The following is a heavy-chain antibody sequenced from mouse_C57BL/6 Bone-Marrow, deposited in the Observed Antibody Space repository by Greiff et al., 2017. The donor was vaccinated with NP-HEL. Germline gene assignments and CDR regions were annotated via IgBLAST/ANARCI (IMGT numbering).Heavy chain of an antibody. V-gene: IGHV1-59*01. J-gene: IGHJ3*01. CDR3: ARSEGYGNL. D-gene: IGHD2-1*01. Sequence: VQLQQPGAELVRPGTSVKLSCKASGYTFTSYWMHWVKQRPGQGLEWIGVIDPSDSYTNYNQKFKGKATLTVDTSSSTAYMQLSSLTSEDSAVYYCARSEGYGNLCGQGTLVTVSA. CDR1: GYTFTSYW. CDR2: IDPSDSYT.